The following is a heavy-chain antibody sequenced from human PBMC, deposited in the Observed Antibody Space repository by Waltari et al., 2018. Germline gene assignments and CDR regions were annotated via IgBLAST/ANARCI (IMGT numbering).Heavy chain of an antibody. V-gene: IGHV3-53*01. CDR3: ARDRHGSGNLY. D-gene: IGHD3-10*01. J-gene: IGHJ4*02. Sequence: EVQLVESGGGLIQPGGSLRLSCAASGFPVSSNYMSWVRQAPGKGLEWVSVSYSGVSTYYADSVKGRFTISRDNSKNTLYLQMNSLRAEDTAVYYCARDRHGSGNLYWGQGTLVTVSS. CDR1: GFPVSSNY. CDR2: SYSGVST.